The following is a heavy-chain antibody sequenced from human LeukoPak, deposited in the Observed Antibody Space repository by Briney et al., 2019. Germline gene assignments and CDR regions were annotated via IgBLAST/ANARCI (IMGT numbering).Heavy chain of an antibody. Sequence: PGGSLRLSCAASGFTFSNYAMGWVRQAPGKGLEWVSVISNSGGYTNYADSVKGRFTISRDNSKNTVYLQMNSLRAEDTAVYYCAKLSGSYHSAAFDIWGQGTMVTVSS. CDR1: GFTFSNYA. V-gene: IGHV3-23*01. D-gene: IGHD1-26*01. CDR2: ISNSGGYT. J-gene: IGHJ3*02. CDR3: AKLSGSYHSAAFDI.